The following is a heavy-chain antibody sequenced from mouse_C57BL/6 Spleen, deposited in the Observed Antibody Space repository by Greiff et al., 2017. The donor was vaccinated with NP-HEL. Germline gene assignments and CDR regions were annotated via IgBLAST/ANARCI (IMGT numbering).Heavy chain of an antibody. J-gene: IGHJ2*01. D-gene: IGHD3-2*02. Sequence: QVQLQQPGAELVKPGASVKLSCKASGYTFTSYWMQWVKQRPGQGLEWIGEIDPSDSYTNYNQKFKGKATLTVDTSSSTAYMQLSSLTSEDSAVYCCARGGAQATDYWGKGTTLTDSA. CDR2: IDPSDSYT. V-gene: IGHV1-50*01. CDR3: ARGGAQATDY. CDR1: GYTFTSYW.